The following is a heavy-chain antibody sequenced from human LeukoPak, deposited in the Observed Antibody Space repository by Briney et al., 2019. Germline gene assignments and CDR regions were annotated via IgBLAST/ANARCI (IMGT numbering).Heavy chain of an antibody. D-gene: IGHD2-15*01. Sequence: SQTLSLTCSVSDGSMSRGGFYWSWIRQPPGKGLEWIGSIYYSGSTNYNPSLQSRVTISVDTSKNQFSLRLSSVTAADTAMYYCARRDCSGGSCYFQPWGQGTLVTVSS. V-gene: IGHV4-39*01. CDR1: DGSMSRGGFY. CDR3: ARRDCSGGSCYFQP. CDR2: IYYSGST. J-gene: IGHJ1*01.